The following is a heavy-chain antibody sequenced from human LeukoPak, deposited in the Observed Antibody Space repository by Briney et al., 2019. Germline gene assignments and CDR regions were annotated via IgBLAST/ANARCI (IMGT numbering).Heavy chain of an antibody. CDR3: ARGNGDYTYDN. Sequence: SETLSLTCTVSGGSISSYYWSWIRQPPGKGLEWIGYIYYSGATNYNPSLKSRVTISVDTSKNQFSLKVTSVTAADTAVYYCARGNGDYTYDNWGQGTLVTVSS. V-gene: IGHV4-59*12. CDR2: IYYSGAT. D-gene: IGHD4-17*01. J-gene: IGHJ4*02. CDR1: GGSISSYY.